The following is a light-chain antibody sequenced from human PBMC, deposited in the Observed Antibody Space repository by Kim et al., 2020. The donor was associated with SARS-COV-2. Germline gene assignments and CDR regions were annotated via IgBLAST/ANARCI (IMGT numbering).Light chain of an antibody. V-gene: IGKV3-20*01. CDR1: QSSTSRY. J-gene: IGKJ5*01. CDR3: QQYVTSLFT. CDR2: GAS. Sequence: AAGERATLPCRASQSSTSRYLTWYQHKPGQAPRLLIYGASSRATGIPDRFSGSGSGTDFTLTIDRLQPEDFAVYYCQQYVTSLFTFGQGTRLEIK.